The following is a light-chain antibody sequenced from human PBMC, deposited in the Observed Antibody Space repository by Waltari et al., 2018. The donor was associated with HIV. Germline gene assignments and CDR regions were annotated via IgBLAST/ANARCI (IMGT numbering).Light chain of an antibody. Sequence: QSALTQTRSVSGSPGQSVTLPCTGTSTALCGYHHLSWYQQHPGKAPKLIIYDVTKRPSGVPDRFTGSKSGDTASLTMSGLQAEDEADYYCCSYAGSKTYVFGTGTKVTVL. V-gene: IGLV2-11*01. CDR1: STALCGYHH. J-gene: IGLJ1*01. CDR3: CSYAGSKTYV. CDR2: DVT.